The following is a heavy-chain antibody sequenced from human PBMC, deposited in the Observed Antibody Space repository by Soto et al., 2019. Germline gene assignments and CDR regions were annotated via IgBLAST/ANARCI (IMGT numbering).Heavy chain of an antibody. J-gene: IGHJ6*02. CDR1: GGTFSSYA. V-gene: IGHV1-69*13. D-gene: IGHD2-2*01. CDR2: IIPIFGTA. Sequence: ASVKVSCKASGGTFSSYAISWVRQAPGQGLEWMGGIIPIFGTANYAQKFQGRVTITADESTSTAYMELSSLRSEDTAVYYCARGQIGYCSSTSCPERGYYYYGMDVWGQGATVTVSS. CDR3: ARGQIGYCSSTSCPERGYYYYGMDV.